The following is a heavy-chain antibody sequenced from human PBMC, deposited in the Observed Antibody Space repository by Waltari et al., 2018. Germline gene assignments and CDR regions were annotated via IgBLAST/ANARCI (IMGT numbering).Heavy chain of an antibody. V-gene: IGHV3-23*01. Sequence: EVQLLESGGGLVQPGGSLRLSCAASGFTFRRYDMSWVRQAPGKGMEWVSVIGSSGRNTYYADSVKGRFTISRDDSKNMVYLQMNSLRTEDTAVYYCAKGPAARTNWFDPWGQGTLVTVSS. CDR1: GFTFRRYD. D-gene: IGHD2-2*01. CDR3: AKGPAARTNWFDP. CDR2: IGSSGRNT. J-gene: IGHJ5*02.